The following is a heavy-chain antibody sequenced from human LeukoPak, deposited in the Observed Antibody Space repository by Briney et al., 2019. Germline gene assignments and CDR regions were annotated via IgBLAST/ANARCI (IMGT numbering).Heavy chain of an antibody. Sequence: ASVKVSCKTSGYTFTNYDINWVRQATGQGLEWMGWMNPNSGNTGYAQKFQGRVTITRDTSISTAYMELSSLRSEDTAVYYCARVYCSGGSCYYFDYWGQGTLVTVSS. CDR3: ARVYCSGGSCYYFDY. CDR1: GYTFTNYD. V-gene: IGHV1-8*03. J-gene: IGHJ4*02. CDR2: MNPNSGNT. D-gene: IGHD2-15*01.